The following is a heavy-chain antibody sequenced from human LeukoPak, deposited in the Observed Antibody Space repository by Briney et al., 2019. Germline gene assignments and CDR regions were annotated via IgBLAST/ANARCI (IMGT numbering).Heavy chain of an antibody. CDR2: FTNDGYT. V-gene: IGHV3-23*01. D-gene: IGHD3-3*01. Sequence: GGSLRLSCAASGFIFNRYAMSWVRQAPGKGLEWVSSFTNDGYTFYADSVKGQFTISRDSSKNTLYLEMSSLRAEDTAIYYCAKETVDRRFAFDIWGQGTKVSVSS. J-gene: IGHJ3*02. CDR3: AKETVDRRFAFDI. CDR1: GFIFNRYA.